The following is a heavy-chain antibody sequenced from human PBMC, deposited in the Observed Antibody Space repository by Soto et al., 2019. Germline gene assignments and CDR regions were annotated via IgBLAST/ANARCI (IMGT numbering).Heavy chain of an antibody. CDR2: ISSTSTYI. V-gene: IGHV3-21*01. Sequence: PGGSLRLSCEGYGFTFSRYSMNWVRQAPGKGLEWVASISSTSTYIYYGDFVKGRFSIARDNAKNSLYLQMDSLRDEDTALYYCASEYCTGNSCYSRIFDYWGQGTLVTVSS. D-gene: IGHD2-21*01. CDR1: GFTFSRYS. J-gene: IGHJ4*02. CDR3: ASEYCTGNSCYSRIFDY.